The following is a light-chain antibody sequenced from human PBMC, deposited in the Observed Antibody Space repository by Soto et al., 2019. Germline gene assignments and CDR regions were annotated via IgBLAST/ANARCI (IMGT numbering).Light chain of an antibody. Sequence: EIVLTQSPATLSLSPGERATLSCRASQSVSIYLAWYQQKPGQAPRLLIYDDSNRATGIPDRFSGSGSGTDFTLTISSLQPEDFSVYYCQQRSNWPRTFGQGTKVEIK. CDR2: DDS. J-gene: IGKJ1*01. V-gene: IGKV3-11*01. CDR1: QSVSIY. CDR3: QQRSNWPRT.